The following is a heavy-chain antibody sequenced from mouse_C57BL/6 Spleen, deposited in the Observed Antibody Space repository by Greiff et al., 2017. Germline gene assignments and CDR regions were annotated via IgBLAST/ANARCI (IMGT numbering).Heavy chain of an antibody. D-gene: IGHD3-2*02. J-gene: IGHJ4*01. CDR2: IDPNSGGT. CDR3: ARDIAQARGNAMDY. Sequence: VQLQQPGAELVKPGASVKLSCKASGYTFTSYWMHWVKQRPGRGLEWIGRIDPNSGGTKYNEKFKSKATLPVDKPSSTAYMQLSSLTSEDSAVYYCARDIAQARGNAMDYWGQGTSVTVSS. CDR1: GYTFTSYW. V-gene: IGHV1-72*01.